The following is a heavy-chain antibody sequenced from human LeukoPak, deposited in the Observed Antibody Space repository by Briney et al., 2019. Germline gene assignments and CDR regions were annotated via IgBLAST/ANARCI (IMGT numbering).Heavy chain of an antibody. CDR2: INPNNGDT. CDR3: ARDSDSGTSWTNWFDP. Sequence: ASVKVSCESSVYTFTDYYMNWVRQAPGQGLQWWGWINPNNGDTNHAQNFQGRVTMTRDTSISTAYMARSRLSSGDPAVYYCARDSDSGTSWTNWFDPWGQGTLVTVSS. J-gene: IGHJ5*02. V-gene: IGHV1-2*02. D-gene: IGHD1-26*01. CDR1: VYTFTDYY.